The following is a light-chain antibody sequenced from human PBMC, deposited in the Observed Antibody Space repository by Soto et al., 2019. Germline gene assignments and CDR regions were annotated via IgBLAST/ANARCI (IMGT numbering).Light chain of an antibody. Sequence: QSVLTQPASVSGSPGQSITISCTGTSSDVGGYTYVSWYQQHPGKAPRLTIYEVSYRPSGVSDRFSGSKSGNTASLTISGLQAEDEADYYCSSYASSGTLVFGTGTKVTVL. J-gene: IGLJ1*01. CDR3: SSYASSGTLV. V-gene: IGLV2-14*01. CDR1: SSDVGGYTY. CDR2: EVS.